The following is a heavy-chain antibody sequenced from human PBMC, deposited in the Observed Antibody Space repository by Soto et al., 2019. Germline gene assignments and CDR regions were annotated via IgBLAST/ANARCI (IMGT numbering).Heavy chain of an antibody. Sequence: SETLSLTCTVPGGSISSYYWSWIRQPPGKGLEWIGSIYYSGSTYYNPSLKSRVTISVDTSKNQFSLKLSSVTAADTAVYYCARHVPGIRYYDILTGFPDYWGQGTLVTVSS. CDR2: IYYSGST. V-gene: IGHV4-59*05. D-gene: IGHD3-9*01. J-gene: IGHJ4*02. CDR1: GGSISSYY. CDR3: ARHVPGIRYYDILTGFPDY.